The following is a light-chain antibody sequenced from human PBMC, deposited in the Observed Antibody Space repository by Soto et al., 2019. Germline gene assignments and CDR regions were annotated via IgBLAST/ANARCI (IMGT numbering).Light chain of an antibody. V-gene: IGKV3-15*01. J-gene: IGKJ1*01. Sequence: EIVMTQSPATLSVSPGERATLSCRASQSVSSNLAWYQQKPGQAPGLLIYGASTRATGIPARFSSSGSGTEFTLTISSLQSEDFAVYYCQQYNNWVRTFGQGTKVEIK. CDR2: GAS. CDR1: QSVSSN. CDR3: QQYNNWVRT.